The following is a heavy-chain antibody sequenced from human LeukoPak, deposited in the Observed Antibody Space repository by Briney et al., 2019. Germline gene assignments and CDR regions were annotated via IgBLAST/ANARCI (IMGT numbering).Heavy chain of an antibody. CDR1: GGSLSSYY. V-gene: IGHV4-4*07. Sequence: SETLSLTCTVSGGSLSSYYWSWVRQPAGKGLEWIGRIYTSGSTNYNPSLKSRVTMSVDTSKNQFSLKLISVTAADTAVYYCARDRPLEMYCSSTSCYPRGGYYYMDVWGKGTTVTVSS. CDR3: ARDRPLEMYCSSTSCYPRGGYYYMDV. J-gene: IGHJ6*03. CDR2: IYTSGST. D-gene: IGHD2-2*01.